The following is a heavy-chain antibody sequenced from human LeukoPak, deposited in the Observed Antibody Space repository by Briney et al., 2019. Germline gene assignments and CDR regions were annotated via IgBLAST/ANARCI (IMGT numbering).Heavy chain of an antibody. D-gene: IGHD2-2*01. CDR3: ARYDLCSSTSCYGGRYYFDY. Sequence: PSETLSLTCAVYGGSLSGYYWSWIRQPPGKGLERIGEINHSGSTNYNPSLKSRVTISVDTSKNQFSLKLSSVTAADTAVYYCARYDLCSSTSCYGGRYYFDYWGQGTLVTVSS. J-gene: IGHJ4*02. V-gene: IGHV4-34*01. CDR2: INHSGST. CDR1: GGSLSGYY.